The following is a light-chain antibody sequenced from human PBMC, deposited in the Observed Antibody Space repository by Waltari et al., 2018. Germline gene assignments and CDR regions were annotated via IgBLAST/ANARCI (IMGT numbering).Light chain of an antibody. Sequence: QSVLTQPPSASGTPGQRVTISCSGSASNIGGNLVNWYQQLPGKAPKLLIYRSDQRPSGGPDRCSASKTGTSASLAISGLQSEDEADYFCASWDDSLNGHWVFGGGTKVTVL. CDR1: ASNIGGNL. V-gene: IGLV1-44*01. CDR3: ASWDDSLNGHWV. CDR2: RSD. J-gene: IGLJ3*02.